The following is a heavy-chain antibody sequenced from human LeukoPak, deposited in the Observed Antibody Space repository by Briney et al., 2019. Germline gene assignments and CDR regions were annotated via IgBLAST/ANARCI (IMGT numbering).Heavy chain of an antibody. CDR1: GFTFSSYS. CDR2: ISSSSSYI. J-gene: IGHJ4*02. D-gene: IGHD3-22*01. V-gene: IGHV3-21*01. Sequence: PGGSLRLSCAASGFTFSSYSMNWVRQALGKGLEWVSSISSSSSYIYYADSVKGRFTISRDNAKNSLYLQMNSLRAEDTAVYYCAREGSYYYDSSGYYYLDYWGQGTLVTVSS. CDR3: AREGSYYYDSSGYYYLDY.